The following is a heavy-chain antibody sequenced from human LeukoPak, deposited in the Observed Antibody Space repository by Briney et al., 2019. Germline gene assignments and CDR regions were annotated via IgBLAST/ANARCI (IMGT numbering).Heavy chain of an antibody. D-gene: IGHD3-22*01. V-gene: IGHV3-23*01. CDR2: ITGICGST. CDR1: RFIFSSYG. Sequence: PGGTLRLSCAASRFIFSSYGMSGVPQAPGKGLEWVSSITGICGSTYYADSVKGRFTISRDNSKNTLYLQMNSLRAEDTAVYYCAKVLDSSGYVFDYWGQGTLVTVSS. J-gene: IGHJ4*02. CDR3: AKVLDSSGYVFDY.